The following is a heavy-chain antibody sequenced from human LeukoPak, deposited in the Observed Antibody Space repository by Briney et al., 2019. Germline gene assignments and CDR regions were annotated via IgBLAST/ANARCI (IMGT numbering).Heavy chain of an antibody. D-gene: IGHD2-21*02. CDR2: INHSGST. V-gene: IGHV4-34*01. Sequence: KPSETLSLTCAVYGGSFSGYYWSWIRQPPGKGLEWIGEINHSGSTNYNPSLKSRVTISIDTSKNQVSLKMSFVAAADTAVYYCAKSDGYGLIDYWGQGTLVTVSS. CDR1: GGSFSGYY. J-gene: IGHJ4*01. CDR3: AKSDGYGLIDY.